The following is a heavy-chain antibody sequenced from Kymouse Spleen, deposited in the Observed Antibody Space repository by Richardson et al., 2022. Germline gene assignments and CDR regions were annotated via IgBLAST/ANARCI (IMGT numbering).Heavy chain of an antibody. D-gene: IGHD2-21*02,IGHD3-22*01,IGHD3-3*01. Sequence: EVQLVESGGGLVQPGGSLRLSCAASGFTFSDHYMDWVRQAPGKGLEWVGRTRNKANSYTTEYAASVKGRFTISRDDSKNSLYLQMNSLKTEDTAVYYCVCGFHYWGQGTLVTVSS. CDR1: GFTFSDHY. CDR2: TRNKANSYTT. V-gene: IGHV3-72*01. CDR3: VCGFHY. J-gene: IGHJ4*02.